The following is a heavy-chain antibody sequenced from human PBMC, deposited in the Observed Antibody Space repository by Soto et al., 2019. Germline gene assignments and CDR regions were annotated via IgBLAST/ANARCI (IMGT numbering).Heavy chain of an antibody. V-gene: IGHV1-2*04. J-gene: IGHJ6*02. Sequence: GASVKVSCKASGYTFTSYGISWVRQAPGQGLEWLGRINPKSGGTSTAQKFQGWVTMTTDTSISTASMELTRLTSDDTAIYYCARGDSTDCSNGVCSFFYNHEMDVWGQGTTVTVSS. CDR1: GYTFTSYG. CDR2: INPKSGGT. D-gene: IGHD2-8*01. CDR3: ARGDSTDCSNGVCSFFYNHEMDV.